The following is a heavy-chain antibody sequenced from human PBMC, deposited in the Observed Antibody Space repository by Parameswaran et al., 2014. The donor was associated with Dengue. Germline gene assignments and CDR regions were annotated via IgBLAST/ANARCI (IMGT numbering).Heavy chain of an antibody. D-gene: IGHD3-3*01. V-gene: IGHV3-48*03. CDR3: ARDFWSGYSSHFDY. Sequence: VRQAPGKGLEWVSYISSSGSTIYYADSVKGRFTISRDNAKNSLYLQMNSLRAEDTAVYYCARDFWSGYSSHFDYWGQGTLVTVSS. J-gene: IGHJ4*02. CDR2: ISSSGSTI.